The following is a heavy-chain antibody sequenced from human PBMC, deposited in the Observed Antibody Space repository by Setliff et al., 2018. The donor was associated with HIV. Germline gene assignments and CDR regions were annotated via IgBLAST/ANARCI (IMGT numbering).Heavy chain of an antibody. Sequence: SETLSLTCSVSGGSMRSNIYYWGWIRLSPTKGLEWIGSIYHSGSTYYNPSLKSRVAISVDTSKNQFSLKLTSVTAADTAVYYCARAMGGSRTDFDYWGQGTLVTVSS. CDR2: IYHSGST. CDR3: ARAMGGSRTDFDY. D-gene: IGHD2-2*01. CDR1: GGSMRSNIYY. V-gene: IGHV4-39*07. J-gene: IGHJ4*02.